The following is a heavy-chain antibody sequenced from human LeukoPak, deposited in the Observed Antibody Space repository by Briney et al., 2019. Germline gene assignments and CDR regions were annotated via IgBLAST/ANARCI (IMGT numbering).Heavy chain of an antibody. J-gene: IGHJ4*02. CDR2: VNESGGT. D-gene: IGHD1-14*01. CDR3: ARGGARYNRASD. V-gene: IGHV4-34*01. CDR1: VGSFSGYH. Sequence: SETLSLTCAVYVGSFSGYHWNWIRQPPGKGPEWIGEVNESGGTNYNPSLKSRVTISVDTSKNQFSLKLTSVTAADTAVYYCARGGARYNRASDWGQGTLVTVSS.